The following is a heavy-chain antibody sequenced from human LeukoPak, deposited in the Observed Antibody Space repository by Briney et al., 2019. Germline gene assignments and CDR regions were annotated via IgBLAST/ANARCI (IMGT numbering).Heavy chain of an antibody. V-gene: IGHV4-61*02. CDR1: GGSISSGSYY. D-gene: IGHD3-22*01. J-gene: IGHJ4*02. CDR2: IYTSGST. Sequence: PSETLSLTCTASGGSISSGSYYWSWIRPPAGQGLEWIGRIYTSGSTNYNPSLTSRVTISVDTSKNQFSLELSSVTAADTAVYYCARDLGYYDSSGLRDYWGQGTLVTVSS. CDR3: ARDLGYYDSSGLRDY.